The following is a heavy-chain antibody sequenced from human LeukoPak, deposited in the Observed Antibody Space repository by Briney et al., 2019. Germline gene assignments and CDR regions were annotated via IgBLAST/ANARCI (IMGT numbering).Heavy chain of an antibody. J-gene: IGHJ1*01. Sequence: SETLSLTCTVSGGSISSYYWSWIRQPPGKGLEWIGYIYYSGSTNYNPSLKSRVTISVDTSKNQFSLKLSSVTAADTAVYYCARGGLQRRSTSWYHRAEYFQHWGQGTLVTVSS. D-gene: IGHD6-13*01. CDR2: IYYSGST. V-gene: IGHV4-59*12. CDR1: GGSISSYY. CDR3: ARGGLQRRSTSWYHRAEYFQH.